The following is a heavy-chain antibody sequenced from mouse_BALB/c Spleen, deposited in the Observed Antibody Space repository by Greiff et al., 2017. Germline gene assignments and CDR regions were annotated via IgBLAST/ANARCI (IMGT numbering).Heavy chain of an antibody. CDR3: ARGDDYGRGFAY. J-gene: IGHJ3*01. CDR1: GFTFSSYA. Sequence: EVQRVESGGGLVKPGGSLKLSCAASGFTFSSYAMSWVRQTPEKRLEWVASISSGGSTYYPDSVKGRFTISRDNARNILYLQMSSLRSEDTAMYYCARGDDYGRGFAYWGQGTLVTVSA. CDR2: ISSGGST. D-gene: IGHD2-4*01. V-gene: IGHV5-6-5*01.